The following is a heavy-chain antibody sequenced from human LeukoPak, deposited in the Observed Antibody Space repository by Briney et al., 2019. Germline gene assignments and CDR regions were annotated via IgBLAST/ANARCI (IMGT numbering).Heavy chain of an antibody. CDR3: ARSQLARQQWLVRTPFDY. Sequence: SETLSLTCTVSGDSISSYYWSWIRQPPGKGLEWIGYISYSGSTNYNPSLKSRVTISVDTSKNQFSLKLSSVTAADTAVYYCARSQLARQQWLVRTPFDYWGQGTLVTVSS. J-gene: IGHJ4*02. CDR1: GDSISSYY. CDR2: ISYSGST. V-gene: IGHV4-59*12. D-gene: IGHD6-19*01.